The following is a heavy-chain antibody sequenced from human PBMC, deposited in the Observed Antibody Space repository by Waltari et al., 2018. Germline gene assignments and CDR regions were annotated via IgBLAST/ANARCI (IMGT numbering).Heavy chain of an antibody. V-gene: IGHV4-39*01. CDR3: ARAECSTSSCFFVSGFDP. D-gene: IGHD6-6*01. CDR1: SVSIISGPFY. J-gene: IGHJ5*02. Sequence: QLHLQESGPELVKPSETLYLTCTVSSVSIISGPFYWGWTRRPAGKGPEWVGNIYYSGTTYSNPSLESRVAISVDTSRNQFFLSLTSVTAADAAVYYCARAECSTSSCFFVSGFDPWGQGIHVTVSS. CDR2: IYYSGTT.